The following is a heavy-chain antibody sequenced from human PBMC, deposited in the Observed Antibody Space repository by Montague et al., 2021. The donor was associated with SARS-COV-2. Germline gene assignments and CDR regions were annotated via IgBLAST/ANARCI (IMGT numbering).Heavy chain of an antibody. V-gene: IGHV4-59*01. CDR3: ARVSRGSSWYEVAFDI. J-gene: IGHJ3*02. CDR1: GGSISRYS. Sequence: SETLSLTCTVSGGSISRYSWTWIRQPPGKGLEWIGYIYNSGSTNYNPSLTSRVTISVDTSKNQLSLKLSSVAAADTAVYYCARVSRGSSWYEVAFDIWGQGTMVTVSS. D-gene: IGHD6-13*01. CDR2: IYNSGST.